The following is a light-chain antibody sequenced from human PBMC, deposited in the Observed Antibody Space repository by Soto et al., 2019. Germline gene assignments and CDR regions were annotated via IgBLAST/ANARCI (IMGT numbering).Light chain of an antibody. CDR3: QQYGSSLT. V-gene: IGKV1-5*03. CDR2: KAS. J-gene: IGKJ4*01. Sequence: DIQMTQSPSTLSASVGDRVAITCRASQSILSWLAWYQQKPGKAPQLLIYKASTLQSGVPSRFSGSGSGTDFTLTISRLEPEDFAVYYCQQYGSSLTFGGGTKVDIK. CDR1: QSILSW.